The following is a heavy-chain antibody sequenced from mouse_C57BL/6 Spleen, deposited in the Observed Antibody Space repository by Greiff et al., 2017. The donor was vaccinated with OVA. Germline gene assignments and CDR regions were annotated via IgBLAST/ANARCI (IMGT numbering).Heavy chain of an antibody. CDR1: GYTFTSYW. CDR3: ARSMGAMDY. J-gene: IGHJ4*01. CDR2: INPSNGGT. V-gene: IGHV1-53*01. Sequence: VQLQQPGPELVKPGASVKLSCKASGYTFTSYWMHWVKQRPGQGLEWIGIINPSNGGTNYTEKFKSKATLTVDKSSSPAYMQRSSLTSEDAAVYYCARSMGAMDYWGQGTSVTVSS.